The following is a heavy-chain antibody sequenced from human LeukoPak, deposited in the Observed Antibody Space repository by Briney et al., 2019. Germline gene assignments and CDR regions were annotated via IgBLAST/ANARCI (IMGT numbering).Heavy chain of an antibody. CDR1: GYTFTDYY. V-gene: IGHV1-46*01. Sequence: GASVTVSCKTSGYTFTDYYMHWVQQAPGQGLEWMGIINPSGGSTSYAQKFQGRVTMTRDMSTSTVYMELSSLRSEDTAVYYCARGKTDSTAAFDIWGQGTMVTVSS. CDR3: ARGKTDSTAAFDI. J-gene: IGHJ3*02. CDR2: INPSGGST. D-gene: IGHD6-13*01.